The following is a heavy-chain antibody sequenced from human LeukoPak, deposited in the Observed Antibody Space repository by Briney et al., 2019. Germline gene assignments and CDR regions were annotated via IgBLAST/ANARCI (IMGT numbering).Heavy chain of an antibody. CDR2: INPSGGST. CDR3: ARAYSSGWYVEVYFDY. Sequence: ASVTVSCKASGYTFTSYYMHRVRQAPGQGLEWMGIINPSGGSTSYAQKFQGRVTMTRDTSTSTVYMELSSLRSEDTAVYYCARAYSSGWYVEVYFDYWGQGTLVTVSS. D-gene: IGHD6-19*01. CDR1: GYTFTSYY. V-gene: IGHV1-46*01. J-gene: IGHJ4*02.